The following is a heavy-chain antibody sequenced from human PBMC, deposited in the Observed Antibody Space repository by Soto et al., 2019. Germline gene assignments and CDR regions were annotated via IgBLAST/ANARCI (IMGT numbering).Heavy chain of an antibody. CDR2: ISWNSGSI. Sequence: VQLVESGGGLVQPGRSLRLSCAASGFTFDDYAMHWVRQAPGKGLEWVSGISWNSGSIGYADSVKGRFTISRDNAKNSLYLQMNSLRAEDTALYYCAKSRRFGACFDPWGQGTLVTVSS. CDR3: AKSRRFGACFDP. CDR1: GFTFDDYA. J-gene: IGHJ5*02. D-gene: IGHD3-16*01. V-gene: IGHV3-9*01.